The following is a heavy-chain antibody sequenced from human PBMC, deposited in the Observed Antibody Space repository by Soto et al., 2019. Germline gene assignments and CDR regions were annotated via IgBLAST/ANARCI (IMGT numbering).Heavy chain of an antibody. CDR2: IYWDDDK. CDR1: GFSLSTSGVG. V-gene: IGHV2-5*02. CDR3: AHRVGLQGNWNGGYFDF. Sequence: QITLTESGPTRVRPTQTLTLTCTFSGFSLSTSGVGLGWIRQPPGKALERLALIYWDDDKRYSPSLKSRLSITQDTSKNQVVLTMTDMDPVDTGTYYCAHRVGLQGNWNGGYFDFWGQGALVTVSS. J-gene: IGHJ4*02. D-gene: IGHD1-1*01.